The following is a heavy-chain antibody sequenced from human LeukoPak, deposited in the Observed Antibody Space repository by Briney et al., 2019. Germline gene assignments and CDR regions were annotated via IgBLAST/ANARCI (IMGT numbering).Heavy chain of an antibody. CDR1: GFTISSNY. D-gene: IGHD1-26*01. CDR2: ISDGGST. Sequence: GGSLRLSCAASGFTISSNYINWVRQAPGKGLDWVSVISDGGSTYYADSVTGRFSISRDNAKSSLYLQMNSLRVEDTAVYYCARDLYSGSYYDLDYWGQGTLVTVSS. V-gene: IGHV3-53*01. J-gene: IGHJ4*02. CDR3: ARDLYSGSYYDLDY.